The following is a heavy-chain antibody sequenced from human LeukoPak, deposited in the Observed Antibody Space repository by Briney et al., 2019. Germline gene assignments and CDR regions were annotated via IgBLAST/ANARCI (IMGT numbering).Heavy chain of an antibody. V-gene: IGHV1-2*02. D-gene: IGHD2-2*01. J-gene: IGHJ4*02. CDR1: GYSFTGYY. CDR3: ARAQYCSSTSCYPDY. CDR2: INPNSGDT. Sequence: ASVKVSCKASGYSFTGYYMHWVRQAPGQGLEWMGWINPNSGDTKYAQKFQGRVTMTRDTSISTAYMELSRLRSDDTAVYYCARAQYCSSTSCYPDYWGQGTLVTVSS.